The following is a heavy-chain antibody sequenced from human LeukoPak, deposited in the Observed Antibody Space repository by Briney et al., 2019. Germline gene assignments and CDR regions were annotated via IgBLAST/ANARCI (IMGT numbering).Heavy chain of an antibody. V-gene: IGHV3-23*01. J-gene: IGHJ3*02. D-gene: IGHD3-10*01. CDR2: ISGSGGST. Sequence: GGSLRLSCAASGFTFNTYAMTWVRQAPGKGLEWVSAISGSGGSTYYADSVKGRLTISRDKSKNTLYLQMNSLRAEDTAVYYCAREWFGELLGEAFDIWGQGTMVTVSS. CDR3: AREWFGELLGEAFDI. CDR1: GFTFNTYA.